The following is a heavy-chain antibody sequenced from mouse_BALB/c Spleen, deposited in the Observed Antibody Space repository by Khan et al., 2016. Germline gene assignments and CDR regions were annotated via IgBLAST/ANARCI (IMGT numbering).Heavy chain of an antibody. V-gene: IGHV9-2-1*01. CDR2: INTETGET. Sequence: QVQLQQSGPELKKPGETVKISCKASGYTFTDYSMHWVKQAPGKGLKWMGWINTETGETTYADDFKGRFAFSLETSASTAYLQIHNLKNEDTSTYFCARRDYFDYCGQGTTLTVSS. CDR1: GYTFTDYS. J-gene: IGHJ2*01. CDR3: ARRDYFDY.